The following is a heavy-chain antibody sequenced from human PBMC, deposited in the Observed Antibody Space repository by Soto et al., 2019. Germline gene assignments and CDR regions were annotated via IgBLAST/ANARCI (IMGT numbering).Heavy chain of an antibody. Sequence: GGSLRLSCAASGFTFSSYWMSWVRQAPGKGLEWVANIKQDGSEKYYVDSVKGRFTISRDNAKNSLYLQMNSLRAEDTAVYYCARGKYPTYYYYGMDVWGQGTTVTVSS. CDR3: ARGKYPTYYYYGMDV. J-gene: IGHJ6*02. D-gene: IGHD2-2*02. V-gene: IGHV3-7*04. CDR1: GFTFSSYW. CDR2: IKQDGSEK.